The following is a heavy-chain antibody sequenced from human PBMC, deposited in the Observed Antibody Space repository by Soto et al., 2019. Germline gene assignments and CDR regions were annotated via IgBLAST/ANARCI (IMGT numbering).Heavy chain of an antibody. D-gene: IGHD1-7*01. CDR2: INHSGST. Sequence: QVQLQQWGAGLLKPSETLSLTCAVYGGSFSGYYWSWIRQPPGKGLEWIGEINHSGSTNYNPSLKSRVTISVDTSKNQFSLKLSSVTAADTTVYYCARVAAVTGTTYWGQGTLVTVSS. V-gene: IGHV4-34*01. CDR3: ARVAAVTGTTY. CDR1: GGSFSGYY. J-gene: IGHJ4*02.